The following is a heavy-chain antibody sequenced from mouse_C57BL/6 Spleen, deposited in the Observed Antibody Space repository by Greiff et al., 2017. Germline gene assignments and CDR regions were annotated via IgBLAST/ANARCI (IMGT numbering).Heavy chain of an antibody. Sequence: QVPLQQSGAELVRPGTSVKVSCTASGYAFTNYLIEWVKQRPGPGLEWIGVINPGSGGTNYTEKFKGKATLTADKSSSTAYMQLSSLPSEDSAVYFCARRGSSSCDYWGQGTTLTVSS. D-gene: IGHD1-1*01. V-gene: IGHV1-54*01. CDR3: ARRGSSSCDY. J-gene: IGHJ2*01. CDR2: INPGSGGT. CDR1: GYAFTNYL.